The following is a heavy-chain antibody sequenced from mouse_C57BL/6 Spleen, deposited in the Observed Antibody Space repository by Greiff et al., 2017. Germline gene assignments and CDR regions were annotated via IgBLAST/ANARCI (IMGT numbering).Heavy chain of an antibody. CDR2: IRNKANNHAT. J-gene: IGHJ1*03. Sequence: EVKLMESGGGLVQPGGSMKLSCAASGFTFSDAWMDWVRQSPEKGLEWVAEIRNKANNHATYYAESVKGRFTISRDDSKSSVYLQMNSVRAEDTGIYYCTNGYYYGHWYFDVWGTGTTVTVSS. CDR3: TNGYYYGHWYFDV. D-gene: IGHD1-1*01. V-gene: IGHV6-6*01. CDR1: GFTFSDAW.